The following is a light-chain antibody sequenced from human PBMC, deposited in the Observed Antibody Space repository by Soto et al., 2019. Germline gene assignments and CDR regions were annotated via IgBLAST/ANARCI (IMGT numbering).Light chain of an antibody. CDR1: SSNIGNNY. CDR3: GSWDSSLNGVV. CDR2: DDL. V-gene: IGLV1-51*01. Sequence: QSVLTQPPSVSAAPGQKVTISCSGSSSNIGNNYVSWYQQLPGTAPKLLIYDDLKRPSGIPDRFSGSKSGTSAILAITGLQTGDEADYYCGSWDSSLNGVVFGGGTKLTVL. J-gene: IGLJ2*01.